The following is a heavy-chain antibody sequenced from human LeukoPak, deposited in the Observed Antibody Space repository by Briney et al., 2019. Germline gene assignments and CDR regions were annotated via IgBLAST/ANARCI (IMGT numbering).Heavy chain of an antibody. V-gene: IGHV3-23*01. D-gene: IGHD6-13*01. CDR1: GFSFSSYA. CDR2: TSGSGDSA. CDR3: AKRATAGGFDS. J-gene: IGHJ4*02. Sequence: GGSLRLSCEATGFSFSSYAMSWVRQAPGEGLEWVSATSGSGDSADYADAVKGRSTISRDNSKSTLYLLMTSLRVDDTALYYCAKRATAGGFDSWGQGTLVTVSS.